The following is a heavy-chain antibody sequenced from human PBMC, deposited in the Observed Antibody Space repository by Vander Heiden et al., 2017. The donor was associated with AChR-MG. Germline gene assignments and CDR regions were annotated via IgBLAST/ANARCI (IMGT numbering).Heavy chain of an antibody. J-gene: IGHJ4*02. CDR1: GFTVSSNY. CDR3: ARDRVWFGELGSTYYFDY. CDR2: IYSGGST. D-gene: IGHD3-10*01. V-gene: IGHV3-53*01. Sequence: EVQLVESGGGLIQPGGSLILPCAASGFTVSSNYMSWVRQAPGKGLEWVSVIYSGGSTYYADSVKGRFTISRDNSKNTLYLQMNSLRAEDTAVYYCARDRVWFGELGSTYYFDYWGQGTLVTVSS.